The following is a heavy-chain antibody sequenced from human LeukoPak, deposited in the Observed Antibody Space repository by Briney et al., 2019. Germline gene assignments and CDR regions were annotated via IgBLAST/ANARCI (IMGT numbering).Heavy chain of an antibody. CDR1: GFTVSSNS. CDR3: ARRAGEYSHPYDY. Sequence: GGSLRLSCTVSGFTVSSNSWSWVRQAPGKGLEWVSFIYSGGNTHYSDSVKGRSTLSRDNSKNTLYLQMNSLGAEDTAIYYCARRAGEYSHPYDYWGQGTLVTVSS. J-gene: IGHJ4*02. V-gene: IGHV3-53*01. D-gene: IGHD2-15*01. CDR2: IYSGGNT.